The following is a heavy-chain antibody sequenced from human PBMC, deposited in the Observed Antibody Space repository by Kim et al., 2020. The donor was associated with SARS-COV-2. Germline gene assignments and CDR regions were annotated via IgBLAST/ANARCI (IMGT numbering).Heavy chain of an antibody. Sequence: GGSLRLSCAASGFTFSSYSMNWVRQAPGKGLEWVSSISSSSSYIYYADSVKGRFTISRDNAKNSLYLQMNSLRAEDTAVYYCARDGVEMATMEYFDYWGQGTLVTVSS. CDR3: ARDGVEMATMEYFDY. V-gene: IGHV3-21*01. CDR1: GFTFSSYS. CDR2: ISSSSSYI. D-gene: IGHD5-12*01. J-gene: IGHJ4*02.